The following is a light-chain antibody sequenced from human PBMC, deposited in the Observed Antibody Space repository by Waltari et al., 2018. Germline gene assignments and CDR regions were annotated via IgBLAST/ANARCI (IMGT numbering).Light chain of an antibody. CDR3: ASWDDSLNGHWV. CDR2: RSD. CDR1: ASNIGGNL. Sequence: QSVLTQPPSASGTPGQRVTISCSGSASNIGGNLVNWYQQPPGKAPKPLIYRSDQGPAGVPDRFSCSKTGTSASLGISGLQSDDEADYFCASWDDSLNGHWVFGGGTKVTVL. V-gene: IGLV1-44*01. J-gene: IGLJ3*02.